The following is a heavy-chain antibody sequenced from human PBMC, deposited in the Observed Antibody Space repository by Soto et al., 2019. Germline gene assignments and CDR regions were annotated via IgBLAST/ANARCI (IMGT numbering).Heavy chain of an antibody. CDR1: GGSISSYY. CDR2: IYYSGST. J-gene: IGHJ2*01. Sequence: QVQLQESGPGLVKPSETLSLTCTVYGGSISSYYWSWIRQPPGKGLEWIGYIYYSGSTNYNPSLKSRVTISVDTSKNQFSLKLSSVTAADTAVYYCAREGGLTTRNWYFDLWGRGTLVTVSS. CDR3: AREGGLTTRNWYFDL. D-gene: IGHD4-17*01. V-gene: IGHV4-59*01.